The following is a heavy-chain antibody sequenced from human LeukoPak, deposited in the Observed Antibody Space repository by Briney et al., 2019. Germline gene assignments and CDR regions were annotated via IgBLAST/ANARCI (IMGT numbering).Heavy chain of an antibody. CDR3: VRGPHIAATSY. D-gene: IGHD6-25*01. V-gene: IGHV3-48*04. J-gene: IGHJ4*02. CDR1: GFTFNNYD. CDR2: ISSSSSII. Sequence: PGGSLRLSCAASGFTFNNYDMNWARQAPGKGLEWVSYISSSSSIIYYADSVKGRFAISRDNAKKSLYLQINTLRAEDTAVYYCVRGPHIAATSYWGQGTLVTVSS.